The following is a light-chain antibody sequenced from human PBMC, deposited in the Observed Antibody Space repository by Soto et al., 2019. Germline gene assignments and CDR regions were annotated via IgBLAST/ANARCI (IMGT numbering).Light chain of an antibody. CDR2: GAA. Sequence: EIVMTQSPATLSVSPGERATLSCRASQSVSSNLAWYQQKPGQAPRLLIYGAATRATGIPARFSGSGSGTEFTLTISSMLSEDFAVYYGQQYNNWPLYTFGQGTKLEIK. J-gene: IGKJ2*01. CDR3: QQYNNWPLYT. V-gene: IGKV3-15*01. CDR1: QSVSSN.